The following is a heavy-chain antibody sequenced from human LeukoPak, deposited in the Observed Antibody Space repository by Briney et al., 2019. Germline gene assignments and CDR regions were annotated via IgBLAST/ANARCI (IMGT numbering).Heavy chain of an antibody. CDR3: ARDGLSDTNGHSYGTNFDH. CDR2: NSGSGGSR. V-gene: IGHV3-23*01. CDR1: GFTFSSYA. Sequence: GGSLRLSCEGSGFTFSSYAMSWVRQAQGKGLEWVSSNSGSGGSRYYGDSVKGRFTVFRDNSRNTLYLQMNSLRAEDTAVYYCARDGLSDTNGHSYGTNFDHWGQGTLVTVSS. J-gene: IGHJ4*02. D-gene: IGHD5-18*01.